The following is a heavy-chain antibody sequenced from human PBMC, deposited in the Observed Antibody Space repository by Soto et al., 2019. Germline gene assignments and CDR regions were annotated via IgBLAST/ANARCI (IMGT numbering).Heavy chain of an antibody. CDR1: GGSISSSNW. CDR3: ARGFHYYDSSGYRSVWFDP. J-gene: IGHJ5*02. CDR2: IYHSGST. V-gene: IGHV4-4*02. Sequence: QVQLQESGPGLVKPSGTLSLTCAVSGGSISSSNWWSWVRQPPGKGLEWIGEIYHSGSTNYNPSLKSRVTISVDKSKNQFSLKLSSVTAAVTAVYYCARGFHYYDSSGYRSVWFDPWGQGTLVTVSS. D-gene: IGHD3-22*01.